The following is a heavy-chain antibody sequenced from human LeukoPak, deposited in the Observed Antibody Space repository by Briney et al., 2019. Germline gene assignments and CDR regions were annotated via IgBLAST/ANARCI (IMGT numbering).Heavy chain of an antibody. D-gene: IGHD2-2*01. CDR3: ARVTNIVVVPAAALFDY. CDR1: GYTFTGYY. CDR2: INPNSGGT. J-gene: IGHJ4*02. Sequence: ASVKVSCKASGYTFTGYYMHWVRQAPGQGLEWMGWINPNSGGTNYAQKFQGRVTMTRDTSISTAYMELSRLRSDDTAVYYCARVTNIVVVPAAALFDYWGQGTLVTVSS. V-gene: IGHV1-2*02.